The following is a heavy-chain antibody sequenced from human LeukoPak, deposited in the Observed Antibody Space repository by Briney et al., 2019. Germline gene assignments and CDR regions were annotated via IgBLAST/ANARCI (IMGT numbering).Heavy chain of an antibody. J-gene: IGHJ3*02. V-gene: IGHV4-59*12. CDR3: ARDYGRIAARRVDAFDI. CDR2: IYHSGST. D-gene: IGHD6-6*01. Sequence: SETLSLTCTVSGDSIRSYYWSWIRQPPGKGLEWIGYIYHSGSTYYNPSLKSRVTISVDRSKNQFSLKLSSVTAADTAVYYCARDYGRIAARRVDAFDIWGQGTMVTVSS. CDR1: GDSIRSYY.